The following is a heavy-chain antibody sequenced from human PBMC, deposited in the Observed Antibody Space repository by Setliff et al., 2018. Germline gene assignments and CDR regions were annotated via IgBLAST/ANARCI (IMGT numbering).Heavy chain of an antibody. CDR3: VRGQGPRTVVAIPFDH. J-gene: IGHJ4*02. D-gene: IGHD3-22*01. Sequence: ASVKVSCKASGHSLTSNHFHWGRQAPGKGLEWMGTINPNDGYTIYAPAFQGRVAMTTDTSTGTAYMELTSLTSDDTALYYCVRGQGPRTVVAIPFDHWGQGTLVTVSS. V-gene: IGHV1-46*01. CDR2: INPNDGYT. CDR1: GHSLTSNH.